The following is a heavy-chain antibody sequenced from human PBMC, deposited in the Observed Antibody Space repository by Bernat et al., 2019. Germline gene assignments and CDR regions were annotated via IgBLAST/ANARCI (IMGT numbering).Heavy chain of an antibody. J-gene: IGHJ6*03. Sequence: QVQLQESGPGLVKPSQTLSLTCTVSGGSISSGGYYWGWIRQPPGKGLEWIGSIYYSGSTYYNPSLKSRVTISVDTSKNQFSLKLSSVTAADTAVYYCARQQGQQLVRYYYYMDVWGKGTTVTVSS. V-gene: IGHV4-39*01. CDR3: ARQQGQQLVRYYYYMDV. CDR2: IYYSGST. CDR1: GGSISSGGYY. D-gene: IGHD6-13*01.